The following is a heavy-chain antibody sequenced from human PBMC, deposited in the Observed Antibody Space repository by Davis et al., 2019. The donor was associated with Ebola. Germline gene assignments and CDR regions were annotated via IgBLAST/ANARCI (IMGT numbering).Heavy chain of an antibody. J-gene: IGHJ6*02. CDR3: ARGSGYYGSGSYRDYYYYYGMDV. CDR1: GYTFTSYA. CDR2: ISAYNGNT. V-gene: IGHV1-18*01. D-gene: IGHD3-10*01. Sequence: ASVKVSCKASGYTFTSYAMHWVRQAPGQRLEWMGWISAYNGNTNYAQKLQGRVTMTTDTSTSTAYMELRSLRSDDTAVYYCARGSGYYGSGSYRDYYYYYGMDVWGQGTTVTVSS.